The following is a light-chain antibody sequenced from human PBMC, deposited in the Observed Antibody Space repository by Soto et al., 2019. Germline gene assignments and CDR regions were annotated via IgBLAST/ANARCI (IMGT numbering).Light chain of an antibody. V-gene: IGLV2-11*01. CDR1: SSDVGGYNY. CDR3: CSYAGSYTFGV. Sequence: QSALTQPRSVSGSPGQSVTISCTGTSSDVGGYNYVSWYQQHPGKAPKLMIYDVSKRPSGVPDRFSGSKSGNTASLTISWLQAEDESDYYCCSYAGSYTFGVFGTGTKLTVL. J-gene: IGLJ1*01. CDR2: DVS.